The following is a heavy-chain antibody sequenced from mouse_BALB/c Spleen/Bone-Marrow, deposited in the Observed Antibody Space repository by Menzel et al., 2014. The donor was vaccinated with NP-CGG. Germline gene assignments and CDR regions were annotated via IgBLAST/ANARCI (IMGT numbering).Heavy chain of an antibody. D-gene: IGHD1-1*01. V-gene: IGHV1-7*01. J-gene: IGHJ2*01. CDR2: INPSTGYT. Sequence: VKLMESGAELAKPGASVKMSCKASGYTFTDYWMHWVKQRPGQGLEWIGYINPSTGYTEYNQKFKDKATLTADKSSSTAYMQLSILTSADSAVYYCARIYFYGRDYWGQGTPLTVSS. CDR1: GYTFTDYW. CDR3: ARIYFYGRDY.